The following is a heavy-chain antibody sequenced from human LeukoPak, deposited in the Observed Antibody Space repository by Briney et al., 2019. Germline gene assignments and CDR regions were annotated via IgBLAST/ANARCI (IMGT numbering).Heavy chain of an antibody. V-gene: IGHV4-59*12. J-gene: IGHJ4*02. CDR2: IFHTGST. CDR3: ARGYGEYSGYDYVYYFDH. CDR1: NGSITTYY. Sequence: SETLSLTCYVSNGSITTYYWTWIRQPPGKGLEWIGQIFHTGSTNYNPSLKSRVTISVDTSKNQFSLKLSSVTAADTAVYYCARGYGEYSGYDYVYYFDHWGQGTLVTVSS. D-gene: IGHD5-12*01.